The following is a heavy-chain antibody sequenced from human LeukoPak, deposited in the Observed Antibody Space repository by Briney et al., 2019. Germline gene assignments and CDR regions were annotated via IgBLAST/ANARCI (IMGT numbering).Heavy chain of an antibody. Sequence: GGSLRLSCVGSGFKFNNYWMTWVRQALGKGLEWVAHIKQDGSEKFYVDSVKGRFTISRDNAKNSLYLQMDSLRAEDTALYYCARYYDTSSSNDAFDVWGQGTIVTVSS. CDR3: ARYYDTSSSNDAFDV. CDR2: IKQDGSEK. D-gene: IGHD3-22*01. J-gene: IGHJ3*01. V-gene: IGHV3-7*01. CDR1: GFKFNNYW.